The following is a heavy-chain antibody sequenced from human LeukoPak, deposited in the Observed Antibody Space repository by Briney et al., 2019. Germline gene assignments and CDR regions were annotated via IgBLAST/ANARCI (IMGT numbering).Heavy chain of an antibody. J-gene: IGHJ5*02. CDR1: GYTFTSYA. CDR2: INAGNGNT. Sequence: ASVKVSCKASGYTFTSYAMHWVRQAPGLRLEWMGWINAGNGNTKYSQKFQGRVTITRDTSASTAYMELSSLRSEDTAVYYCARAPTITMVRGVISWFDPWGQGTLVTVSS. D-gene: IGHD3-10*01. V-gene: IGHV1-3*01. CDR3: ARAPTITMVRGVISWFDP.